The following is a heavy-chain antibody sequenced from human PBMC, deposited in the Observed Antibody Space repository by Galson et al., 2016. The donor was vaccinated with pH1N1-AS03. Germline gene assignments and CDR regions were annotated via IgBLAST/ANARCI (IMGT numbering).Heavy chain of an antibody. J-gene: IGHJ4*02. CDR1: GFTFDDYA. V-gene: IGHV3-9*01. CDR3: AKENDIEAAVNGGYYLDY. CDR2: ISWNSGSR. Sequence: SLRLSCAASGFTFDDYAMHWVRQGPGKGLEWVSGISWNSGSRGYADSVKGRFTISRDNAKNYLYLQMNSLRAEDTAFYYCAKENDIEAAVNGGYYLDYWGQGILVTVSS. D-gene: IGHD6-13*01.